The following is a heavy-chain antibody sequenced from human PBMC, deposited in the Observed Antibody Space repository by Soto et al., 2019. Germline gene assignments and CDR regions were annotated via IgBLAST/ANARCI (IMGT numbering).Heavy chain of an antibody. J-gene: IGHJ4*02. CDR3: AKIPPGYSYGYFYFDY. CDR2: ISGSGGST. Sequence: GGSLRLSCAASGFTFSSYAMSWVRQAPGKGLEWVSAISGSGGSTYYADSVKGRFTISRDNSKNTLYLQMNSLRAEDTALYYCAKIPPGYSYGYFYFDYWGQGTLVTVSS. D-gene: IGHD5-18*01. CDR1: GFTFSSYA. V-gene: IGHV3-23*01.